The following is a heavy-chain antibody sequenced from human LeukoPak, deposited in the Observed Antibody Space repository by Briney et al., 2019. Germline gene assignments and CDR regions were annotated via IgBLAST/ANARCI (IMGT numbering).Heavy chain of an antibody. CDR2: IYTSGST. CDR1: GVSISSHY. Sequence: SETLSLTCSVSGVSISSHYWSWIRQPAGEGLEWIGRIYTSGSTNYNPSLNSRVTISVDKSKNHFSLNLSSVTAADTAFYYCARDWRYCSVGSCSYYFDYWGQGALVTVSS. CDR3: ARDWRYCSVGSCSYYFDY. J-gene: IGHJ4*02. V-gene: IGHV4-4*07. D-gene: IGHD2-15*01.